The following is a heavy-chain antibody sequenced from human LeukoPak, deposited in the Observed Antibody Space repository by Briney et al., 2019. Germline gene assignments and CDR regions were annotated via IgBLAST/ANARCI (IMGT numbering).Heavy chain of an antibody. J-gene: IGHJ4*02. D-gene: IGHD3-22*01. CDR3: AKSSSYYDSSGYLYYFDY. CDR2: ISGSGGDT. V-gene: IGHV3-23*01. Sequence: GGSLRLSCAASGFTFSSYAMNWVRQAPGQGLEWVSGISGSGGDTYYADSVKGRFTICRDNSKNTLYLQMNSLRAEDTAVYYCAKSSSYYDSSGYLYYFDYWGQGTLVTVSS. CDR1: GFTFSSYA.